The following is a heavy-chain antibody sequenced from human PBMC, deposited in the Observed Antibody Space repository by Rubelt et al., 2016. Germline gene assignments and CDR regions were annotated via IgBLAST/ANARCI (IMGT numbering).Heavy chain of an antibody. CDR2: ISYSGST. Sequence: QLQLQESGPGLVKPSETLSLTCTVSGASISSSSYYWGWIRQPPGKGLEWIGIISYSGSTYYSPSLKRRVTISVDPSKNQFSLKLNSVTVAETAVYYCARIGGSTIPLSAFDIWGQGTMVTVSS. CDR1: GASISSSSYY. CDR3: ARIGGSTIPLSAFDI. J-gene: IGHJ3*02. V-gene: IGHV4-39*07. D-gene: IGHD3-9*01.